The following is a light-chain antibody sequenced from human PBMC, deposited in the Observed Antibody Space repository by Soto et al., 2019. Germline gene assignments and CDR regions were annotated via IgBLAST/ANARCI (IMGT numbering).Light chain of an antibody. V-gene: IGKV2-24*01. J-gene: IGKJ2*01. CDR1: QSLVHSDGNTY. CDR2: RVS. CDR3: MQATQYNPYT. Sequence: DVALTQTPLSSPVTLGQPASISCRSSQSLVHSDGNTYLNWLHQRPGQPPRLLLYRVSNRFSGVTDRFSGSGAGTDFTLKISRVEAADVGIYYCMQATQYNPYTFGQGTKLEIK.